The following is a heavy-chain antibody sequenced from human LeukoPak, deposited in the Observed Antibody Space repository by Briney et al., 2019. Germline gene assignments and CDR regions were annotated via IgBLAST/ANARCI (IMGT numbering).Heavy chain of an antibody. CDR2: RKHNEDEP. CDR3: ARELRTFDS. D-gene: IGHD3-16*01. J-gene: IGHJ4*02. Sequence: PGASLRLPCAASGFTFSSYWMTWVSKAPGKGLEREANRKHNEDEPNYLYSVEARFTISRDNDKNQLYLHMTDLRAEDTAVSYRARELRTFDSWGQGTLVTVSS. V-gene: IGHV3-7*01. CDR1: GFTFSSYW.